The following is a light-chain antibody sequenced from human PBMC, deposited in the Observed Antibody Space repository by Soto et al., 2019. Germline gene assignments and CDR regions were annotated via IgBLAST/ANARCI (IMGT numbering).Light chain of an antibody. CDR3: QHYGYPQWT. J-gene: IGKJ1*01. CDR2: DAS. V-gene: IGKV3-20*01. CDR1: QSVTSY. Sequence: ILLTQSQDTLSLSLGERATLSCRASQSVTSYLAWYQQRPGQAPRLLINDASRRATGIPDRFSGSGSGTEFALTISRLEPEDFAVYICQHYGYPQWTFGPGTKVDIK.